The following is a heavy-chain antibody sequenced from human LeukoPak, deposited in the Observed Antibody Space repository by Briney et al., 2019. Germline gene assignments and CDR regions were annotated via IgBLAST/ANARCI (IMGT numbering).Heavy chain of an antibody. D-gene: IGHD2-21*01. CDR3: ARDKGHIAPTSFDP. CDR2: IYTSGST. CDR1: GGSISSGSYY. J-gene: IGHJ5*02. Sequence: SQTLSLTCTVSGGSISSGSYYWSWIRQPAGKGLEWIGRIYTSGSTNYNPSLKSRVTISVDTSKNQFSLKLSSVTAADTAVYYCARDKGHIAPTSFDPWGQGTLVTVSS. V-gene: IGHV4-61*02.